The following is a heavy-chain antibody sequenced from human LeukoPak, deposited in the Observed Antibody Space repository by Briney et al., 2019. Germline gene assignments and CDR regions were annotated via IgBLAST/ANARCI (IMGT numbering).Heavy chain of an antibody. D-gene: IGHD3-22*01. CDR3: ARVMSGYDSSGYSSKMFDY. CDR1: GYTFTSYY. J-gene: IGHJ4*02. CDR2: IIRSGGST. Sequence: ASLKVSCKASGYTFTSYYMHWVRQAPGQGLEWMGIIIRSGGSTSYAQKFQGRVTMTRDTSTSTVYMELSSLRSEDTAVYYCARVMSGYDSSGYSSKMFDYWGQGTLVTVSS. V-gene: IGHV1-46*01.